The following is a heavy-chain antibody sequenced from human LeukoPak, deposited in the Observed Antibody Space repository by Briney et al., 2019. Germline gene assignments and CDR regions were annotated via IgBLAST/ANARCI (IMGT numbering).Heavy chain of an antibody. CDR3: AREVVNYHGSGSFSPRQDYYGMDV. D-gene: IGHD3-10*01. CDR1: GYPFTTYE. J-gene: IGHJ6*02. V-gene: IGHV1-8*01. Sequence: GASVKVSCKTSGYPFTTYEINWVRQAAGQGLEWMGWVHPDTGYADYAQKFQGRVTMTTDTSTTTAYMELRSLRSNDTAVYYCAREVVNYHGSGSFSPRQDYYGMDVWGQGTRVIVSS. CDR2: VHPDTGYA.